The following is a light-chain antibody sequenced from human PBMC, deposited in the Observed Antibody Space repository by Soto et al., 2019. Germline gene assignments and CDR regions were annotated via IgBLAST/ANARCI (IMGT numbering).Light chain of an antibody. Sequence: EIVLTQSPGTLSLSPGERATLSCRASQSFNSIYLAWYQQKPGQAPRLLIYGASSRATGIPDRFSGSGSGTDFTLTISRLEPEDFAVYYCHQYGTSLWTFGQGTKVDNK. CDR1: QSFNSIY. CDR3: HQYGTSLWT. V-gene: IGKV3-20*01. CDR2: GAS. J-gene: IGKJ1*01.